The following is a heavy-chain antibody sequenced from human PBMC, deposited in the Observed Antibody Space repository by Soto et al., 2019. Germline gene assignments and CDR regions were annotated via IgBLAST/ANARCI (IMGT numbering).Heavy chain of an antibody. CDR2: IYYSGST. J-gene: IGHJ6*02. V-gene: IGHV4-39*01. Sequence: PSETLSLTCTVSGGSISSSSYYWGWIRQPPGKGLEWIGSIYYSGSTYYNPSLKSRVTISVDTSKNQFSLKLSSVTAADTAVYYCARWGWAYYDILTGQFPYGMDVWGQGTTVTVSS. CDR1: GGSISSSSYY. CDR3: ARWGWAYYDILTGQFPYGMDV. D-gene: IGHD3-9*01.